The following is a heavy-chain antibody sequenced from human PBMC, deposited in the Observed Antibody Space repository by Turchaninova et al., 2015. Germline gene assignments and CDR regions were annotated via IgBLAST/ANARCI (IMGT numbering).Heavy chain of an antibody. V-gene: IGHV1-69*14. D-gene: IGHD3-22*01. CDR3: ARGPDSSAYYYFY. J-gene: IGHJ4*02. CDR1: GGTFTTSA. CDR2: IIPIFGRS. Sequence: QVQLVQSGAAVKKPGSSVKVSCKASGGTFTTSALSWVRQAPGQGLEGMGGIIPIFGRSNYAQKYQGRVTITADKSTSTAYMELSSLRSEDTALYYCARGPDSSAYYYFYWGQGTLVTVSS.